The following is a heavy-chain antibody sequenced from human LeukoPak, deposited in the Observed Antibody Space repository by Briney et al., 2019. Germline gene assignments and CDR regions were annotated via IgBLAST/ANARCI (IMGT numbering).Heavy chain of an antibody. Sequence: GGSLRLSCAASGFTFSSYGMNWVRQAPGKGLEWVSYISSSGSTIYYADSVKGRFTISRDNAKNSLHLQMNSLRAEDTAVYCCAELGITMIGGVWGKGTTVTISS. J-gene: IGHJ6*04. V-gene: IGHV3-48*04. CDR2: ISSSGSTI. CDR1: GFTFSSYG. CDR3: AELGITMIGGV. D-gene: IGHD3-10*02.